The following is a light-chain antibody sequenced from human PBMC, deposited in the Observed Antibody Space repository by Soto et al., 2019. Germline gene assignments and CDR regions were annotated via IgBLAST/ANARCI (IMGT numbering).Light chain of an antibody. CDR1: QNISSY. CDR2: GAS. Sequence: IVLTHSPATLSFSPLKRAALSFSASQNISSYLIWYQQKPGQAPRLLIYGASSRATGIPDRFSGSGSGTEFTLTISRLEPEDFAVYCCQKYGSSPQKFGQGTKVDIK. CDR3: QKYGSSPQK. J-gene: IGKJ1*01. V-gene: IGKV3-20*01.